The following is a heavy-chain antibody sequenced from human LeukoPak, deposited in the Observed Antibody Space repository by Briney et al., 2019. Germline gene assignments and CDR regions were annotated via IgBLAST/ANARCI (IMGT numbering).Heavy chain of an antibody. D-gene: IGHD3-22*01. CDR2: IYTSGST. Sequence: SETLSLTCTVSGGSISSGSYYWSWIRQPAGKGLEWIGRIYTSGSTNYNPSLKSRVTISVDTSKNQFSLKLSSVTAADTAVYYCARGGDYDSSGRFDYWGQGTLVTVSS. CDR1: GGSISSGSYY. J-gene: IGHJ4*02. V-gene: IGHV4-61*02. CDR3: ARGGDYDSSGRFDY.